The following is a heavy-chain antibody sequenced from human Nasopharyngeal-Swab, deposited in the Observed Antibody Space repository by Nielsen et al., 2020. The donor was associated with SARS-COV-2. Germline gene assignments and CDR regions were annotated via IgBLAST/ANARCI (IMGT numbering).Heavy chain of an antibody. J-gene: IGHJ5*02. D-gene: IGHD3-16*01. V-gene: IGHV1-69*13. CDR3: ARVGGPGWFDP. CDR2: IIPIFGTA. CDR1: GGTFSSYA. Sequence: SVKVSCKASGGTFSSYAISWVRQAPGQGLEGMGGIIPIFGTANYAQKFQGRVTITADESTSTAYMKLSSLRSEDTAVYYCARVGGPGWFDPWGQGTLVTVSS.